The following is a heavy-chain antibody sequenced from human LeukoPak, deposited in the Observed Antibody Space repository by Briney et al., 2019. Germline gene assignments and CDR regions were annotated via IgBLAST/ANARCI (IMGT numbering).Heavy chain of an antibody. J-gene: IGHJ4*02. CDR2: ISGSGGRT. V-gene: IGHV3-23*01. CDR3: SKDRCSSCSWDYHLDS. D-gene: IGHD6-13*01. Sequence: GGSLRLSCAASGFSFNSYAMSWVRQAPGKGLEWVSAISGSGGRTHFADSVKGRFTISRDKSKNTMSLQMNSLRAEDTAVYFCSKDRCSSCSWDYHLDSLGQGTLVTVSS. CDR1: GFSFNSYA.